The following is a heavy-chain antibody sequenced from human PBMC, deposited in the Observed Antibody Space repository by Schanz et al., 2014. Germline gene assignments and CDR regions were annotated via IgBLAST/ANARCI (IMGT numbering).Heavy chain of an antibody. J-gene: IGHJ4*01. CDR2: IHHSGST. D-gene: IGHD2-2*01. V-gene: IGHV4-34*01. Sequence: QVQLQQWGAGLLKPSETLSLTCAVYGGSFSGYYWTWIRQPPGKGLEWIGEIHHSGSTNYNPSLKSRVTISMDTSKNQSSLKLSSATAADTAVYYCARGEWSTSQFDYWGHGPLVTVSS. CDR1: GGSFSGYY. CDR3: ARGEWSTSQFDY.